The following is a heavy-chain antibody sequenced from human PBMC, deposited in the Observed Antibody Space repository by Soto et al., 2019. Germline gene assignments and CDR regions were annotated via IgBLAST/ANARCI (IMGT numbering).Heavy chain of an antibody. J-gene: IGHJ3*02. Sequence: SVKVSCKASGGTFSSYAISWVRQAPGQGLEWMGGIIPIFGTANYAQKFQRRVTITADKSTSTAYMELSSLRSEDTAVYYCAREEYYYDSSGYYPDAFDIWGQGTMVTVSS. CDR3: AREEYYYDSSGYYPDAFDI. D-gene: IGHD3-22*01. CDR1: GGTFSSYA. V-gene: IGHV1-69*06. CDR2: IIPIFGTA.